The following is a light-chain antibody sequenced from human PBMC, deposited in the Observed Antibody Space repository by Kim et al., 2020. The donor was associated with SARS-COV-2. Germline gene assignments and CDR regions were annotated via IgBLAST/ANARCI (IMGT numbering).Light chain of an antibody. V-gene: IGKV3-11*01. CDR3: KQRTNRYT. Sequence: EIVLTQSPATLSLSPGERATLSCRASQSVSSYLACYQQKTGQAPRLLIFDAANRTTCIPARFSGSGSGTDFTPTTSSLQPEDLAISYCKQRTNRYTSGQGTKLE. CDR1: QSVSSY. CDR2: DAA. J-gene: IGKJ2*01.